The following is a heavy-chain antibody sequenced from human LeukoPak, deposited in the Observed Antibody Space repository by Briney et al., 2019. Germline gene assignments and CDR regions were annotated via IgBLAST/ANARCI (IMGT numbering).Heavy chain of an antibody. V-gene: IGHV4-59*01. D-gene: IGHD3-22*01. J-gene: IGHJ4*02. Sequence: SETLSLTCTVSGGSISSYYWSWIRQSPGKGLEWIGHIYSSGSTNYNPSLKSRVTISIDTSKNQFSLKLSSVTAADTALYYCARTYDNSGYTAFGYWGRGTLVTVSS. CDR2: IYSSGST. CDR1: GGSISSYY. CDR3: ARTYDNSGYTAFGY.